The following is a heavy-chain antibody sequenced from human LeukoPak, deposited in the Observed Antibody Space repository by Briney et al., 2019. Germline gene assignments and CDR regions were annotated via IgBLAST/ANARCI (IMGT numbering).Heavy chain of an antibody. D-gene: IGHD3/OR15-3a*01. V-gene: IGHV1-8*03. CDR1: GYTFTSYD. CDR3: ARGRDWLRWFDP. Sequence: ASVKVSCKASGYTFTSYDINWVRQATGQGREWLGWMNPNSGNTGYAQKFQGRVTITRNTSITTAYMELNSLTSEDTAVYYCARGRDWLRWFDPWGQGTLVTVSS. CDR2: MNPNSGNT. J-gene: IGHJ5*02.